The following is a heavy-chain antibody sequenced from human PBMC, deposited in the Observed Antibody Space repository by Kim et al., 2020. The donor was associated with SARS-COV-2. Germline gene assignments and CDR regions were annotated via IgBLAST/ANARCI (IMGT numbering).Heavy chain of an antibody. CDR3: AKDTGDFSHSPLNEAHY. V-gene: IGHV3-30*18. Sequence: GGSLRLSCAASGFTFSSYGMHWVRQAPGKGLEWVAVISYDGSNKYYADSVKGRFTISRDNSKNTLYLQMNSLRAEDTAVYYCAKDTGDFSHSPLNEAHYWGQGTLVTVSS. J-gene: IGHJ4*02. CDR1: GFTFSSYG. CDR2: ISYDGSNK. D-gene: IGHD7-27*01.